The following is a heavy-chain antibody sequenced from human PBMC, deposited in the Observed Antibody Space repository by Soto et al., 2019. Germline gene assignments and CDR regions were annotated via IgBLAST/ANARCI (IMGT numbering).Heavy chain of an antibody. CDR3: ARLDYGDYDFDY. V-gene: IGHV4-39*01. CDR1: GGSISSSSYY. CDR2: IYYSGST. J-gene: IGHJ4*02. Sequence: SETLSLTCTVSGGSISSSSYYWGWIRQPPGKGLEWIGSIYYSGSTYYNPSLKSRVTISVDTSKNQFSLKLSSVTAADTAVYYCARLDYGDYDFDYWGQGTLVTVSS. D-gene: IGHD4-17*01.